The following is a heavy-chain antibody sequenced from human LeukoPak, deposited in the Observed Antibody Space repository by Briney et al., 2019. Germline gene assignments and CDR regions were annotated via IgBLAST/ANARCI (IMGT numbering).Heavy chain of an antibody. CDR1: GFTFDDYA. CDR2: VSWNSGTI. Sequence: PGGSLRLSCAASGFTFDDYAIHWVRQAPGKGLEWVSGVSWNSGTIGYADSVKGRFTISRDNAKNSLYLQMNSLRAEDMALYYCARSNYYGSGSYMDYWGQGTLVTVSS. V-gene: IGHV3-9*03. J-gene: IGHJ4*02. D-gene: IGHD3-10*01. CDR3: ARSNYYGSGSYMDY.